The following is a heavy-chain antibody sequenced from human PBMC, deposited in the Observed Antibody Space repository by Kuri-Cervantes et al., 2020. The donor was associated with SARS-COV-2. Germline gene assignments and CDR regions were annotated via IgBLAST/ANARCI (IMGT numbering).Heavy chain of an antibody. CDR3: ARGRMDYDFWSGYHTWSDY. D-gene: IGHD3-3*01. CDR1: GGSISSSNW. Sequence: GSLRLSCAVSGGSISSSNWWSWVRQPPGKGLEWIGEINHSGSTNYNPSLKSRVTISVDTSKNQFSLKLSSVTAADTAVYYCARGRMDYDFWSGYHTWSDYWGQGTLVTVSS. J-gene: IGHJ4*02. CDR2: INHSGST. V-gene: IGHV4-4*02.